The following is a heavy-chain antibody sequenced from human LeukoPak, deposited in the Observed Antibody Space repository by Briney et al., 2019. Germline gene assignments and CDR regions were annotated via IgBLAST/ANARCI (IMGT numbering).Heavy chain of an antibody. CDR3: ARQKVSEGYSSPFDP. V-gene: IGHV4-39*01. CDR1: GGSISSGSYY. D-gene: IGHD6-13*01. CDR2: IYYSGST. J-gene: IGHJ5*02. Sequence: SETLSLTCTVSGGSISSGSYYWNWIRQPPGKGLEWIGSIYYSGSTYYNPSLKSRVTISVDTSKNQFSLKLSSVTAADTAVYYCARQKVSEGYSSPFDPWGQGTLVTVSS.